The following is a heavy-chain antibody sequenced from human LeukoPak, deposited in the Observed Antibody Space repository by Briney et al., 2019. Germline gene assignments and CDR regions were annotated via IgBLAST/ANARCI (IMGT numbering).Heavy chain of an antibody. D-gene: IGHD5-24*01. Sequence: GGSLRLSCAASGFTFSSYSVIWARQAPGKGLEGVSYVSSSGTTTYYADSVKGRFTISRDNGKNLVSLQMNSLRDEDTAVYYCARADRDGNKRFLDWGQGTLVTVSS. CDR3: ARADRDGNKRFLD. CDR2: VSSSGTTT. CDR1: GFTFSSYS. V-gene: IGHV3-48*02. J-gene: IGHJ4*02.